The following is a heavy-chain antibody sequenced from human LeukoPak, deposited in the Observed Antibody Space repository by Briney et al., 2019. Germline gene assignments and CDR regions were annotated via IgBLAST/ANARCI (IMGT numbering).Heavy chain of an antibody. CDR2: MNPNSGNT. CDR1: GYTFTSYD. D-gene: IGHD3-10*01. CDR3: AKVTMVRGVSPIGY. J-gene: IGHJ4*02. Sequence: ASVKVSCKASGYTFTSYDINWVRQATGQGLEWMGWMNPNSGNTGYAQKFQGRVTMTRNTSISTAYMELSSLRSEDTAVYYCAKVTMVRGVSPIGYWGQGTLVTVSS. V-gene: IGHV1-8*01.